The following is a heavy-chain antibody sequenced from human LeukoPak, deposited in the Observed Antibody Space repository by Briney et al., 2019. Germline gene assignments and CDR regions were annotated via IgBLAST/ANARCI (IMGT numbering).Heavy chain of an antibody. CDR3: ANQARRTGYYFDY. CDR1: GFTFSSYA. J-gene: IGHJ4*02. V-gene: IGHV3-23*01. Sequence: GGSLRLSCAPSGFTFSSYAMCWVRRAPGKGLEWVSSISSSGGSTYYADSVKGRFTVSRDNSKNTLYLQMSSLRAEDTAVYYCANQARRTGYYFDYWGREHWSPSP. CDR2: ISSSGGST.